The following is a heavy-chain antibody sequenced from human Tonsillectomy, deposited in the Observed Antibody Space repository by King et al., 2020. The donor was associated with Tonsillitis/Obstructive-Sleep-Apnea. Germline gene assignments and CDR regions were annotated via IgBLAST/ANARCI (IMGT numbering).Heavy chain of an antibody. D-gene: IGHD3-3*01. J-gene: IGHJ3*02. CDR3: ARASRSAGLQHSFDI. CDR2: MNGNGGST. Sequence: VEAGGGGVRQGGSLRLSCAASGFTLDDYGMSWVRQAPGKGLEWGSGMNGNGGSTGYADSVKGRFTISRDNAKNSLYLQMNSLRAEDTALYYCARASRSAGLQHSFDIWGQGTMVTVSS. V-gene: IGHV3-20*04. CDR1: GFTLDDYG.